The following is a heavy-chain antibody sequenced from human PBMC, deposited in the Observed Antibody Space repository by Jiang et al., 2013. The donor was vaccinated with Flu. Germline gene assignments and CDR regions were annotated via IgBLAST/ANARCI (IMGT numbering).Heavy chain of an antibody. CDR2: INTNSGKS. CDR3: ARLLRYFDWPRNGGHDF. D-gene: IGHD3-9*01. V-gene: IGHV7-4-1*02. CDR1: GYSFTNYP. Sequence: QSGSELKKPGASVKISCKASGYSFTNYPMNWVRQAPGQRPEWMGWINTNSGKSTYAPGFIAGRFVFSSDTSVSTTYLQITSLKAEDTAVYYCARLLRYFDWPRNGGHDFWGQGILVTVSS. J-gene: IGHJ4*02.